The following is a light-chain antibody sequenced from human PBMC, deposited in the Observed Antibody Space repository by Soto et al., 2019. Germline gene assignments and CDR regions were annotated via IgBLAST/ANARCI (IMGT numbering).Light chain of an antibody. Sequence: DIQMTPSPYTLSSSVVDRVTITCRASQSIGSWLACYQQKPGKDPKLLIYKASSLESGVPSMFSSIGSGTDFTLTIISLQPDDFATYYFQQYNNYPGTFGPGNKVEI. V-gene: IGKV1-5*03. CDR3: QQYNNYPGT. CDR2: KAS. J-gene: IGKJ1*01. CDR1: QSIGSW.